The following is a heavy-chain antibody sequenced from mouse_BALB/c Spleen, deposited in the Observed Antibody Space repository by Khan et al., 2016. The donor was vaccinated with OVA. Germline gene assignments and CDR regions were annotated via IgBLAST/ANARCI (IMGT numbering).Heavy chain of an antibody. J-gene: IGHJ2*01. CDR1: GYTFTSYW. Sequence: VELVESGAELAKPGASVKMSCKASGYTFTSYWMHWIKQRLGQGLEWIGYINPTSGYTDYNQKFKDKATLTADKSSSTAYMQLSSLTSDDSAVYYCARDRIDYWGQGTALTVSS. V-gene: IGHV1-7*01. CDR3: ARDRIDY. CDR2: INPTSGYT.